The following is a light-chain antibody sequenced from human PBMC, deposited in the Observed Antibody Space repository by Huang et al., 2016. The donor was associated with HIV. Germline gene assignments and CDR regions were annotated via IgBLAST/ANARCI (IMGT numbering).Light chain of an antibody. Sequence: EIVMTQSPATLSVSPGERATLSCRASQSVGSNLAWYQQKPGQAPRLLIYGASTRATGIAARFSGSGSGTECTLTISSLQSEDIAVYHCQQYNNWPRGTFGQGTKVEIK. J-gene: IGKJ1*01. CDR1: QSVGSN. CDR2: GAS. CDR3: QQYNNWPRGT. V-gene: IGKV3-15*01.